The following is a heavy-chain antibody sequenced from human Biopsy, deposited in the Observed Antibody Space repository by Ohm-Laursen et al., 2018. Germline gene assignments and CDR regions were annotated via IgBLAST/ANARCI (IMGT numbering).Heavy chain of an antibody. J-gene: IGHJ4*02. D-gene: IGHD4-23*01. Sequence: SETLSLTCTVSGGSFTGHHWTWIRQPPGKGLEWIGHISHTGYTSYNASLKSRVTISVDTSRNHFSLRLSSLTAADTAVYYCARGSNDFGGLYFPRWGQGTLLTVSS. CDR2: ISHTGYT. CDR1: GGSFTGHH. CDR3: ARGSNDFGGLYFPR. V-gene: IGHV4-59*11.